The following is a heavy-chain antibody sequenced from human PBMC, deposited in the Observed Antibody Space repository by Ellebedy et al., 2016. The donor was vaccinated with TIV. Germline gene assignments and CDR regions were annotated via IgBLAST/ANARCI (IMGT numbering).Heavy chain of an antibody. D-gene: IGHD5-18*01. V-gene: IGHV1-24*01. CDR1: GYTLTELS. CDR2: FDPEDGET. Sequence: AASVKVSCKVSGYTLTELSMHWVRQAPGKGLEWMGGFDPEDGETIYAQKFQGRVTMTEDTSTDTAYMELSSLRSEDTAVYYCAREIQLNPYNKDQYYYGMDVWGQGTTVTVSS. CDR3: AREIQLNPYNKDQYYYGMDV. J-gene: IGHJ6*02.